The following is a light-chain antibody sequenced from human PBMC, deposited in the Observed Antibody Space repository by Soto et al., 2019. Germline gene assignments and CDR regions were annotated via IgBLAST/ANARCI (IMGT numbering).Light chain of an antibody. CDR1: SSDVGAYDY. J-gene: IGLJ1*01. CDR2: EVS. V-gene: IGLV2-14*03. Sequence: QSALTQPASVSGSPGQSITISCTGTSSDVGAYDYVSWYQQHPDKAPKLMIYEVSYRPSGVSNRFSGSKSVNTATLTISGLQADDEADYYCSSYTTSSTRVFGTGTKLTVL. CDR3: SSYTTSSTRV.